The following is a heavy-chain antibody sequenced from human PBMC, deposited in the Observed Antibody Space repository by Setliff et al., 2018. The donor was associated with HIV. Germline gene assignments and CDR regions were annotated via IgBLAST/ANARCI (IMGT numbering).Heavy chain of an antibody. D-gene: IGHD1-26*01. CDR1: GYSFTSYW. CDR3: ARQRSKWELLPFDAFDI. Sequence: AGESLKISCKGSGYSFTSYWIGWVRQMPGKGLEWMGIIYPGDSDTRYSPSFQGQVTISADKSISTAYLQWSSLKASDTAMYYCARQRSKWELLPFDAFDIWGQGTMVTVSS. CDR2: IYPGDSDT. J-gene: IGHJ3*02. V-gene: IGHV5-51*01.